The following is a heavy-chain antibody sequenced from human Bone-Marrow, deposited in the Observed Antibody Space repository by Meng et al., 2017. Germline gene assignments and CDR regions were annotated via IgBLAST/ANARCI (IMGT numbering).Heavy chain of an antibody. J-gene: IGHJ4*02. Sequence: GESLKISCAASGFTFSSYSMNWVRQAPGKGLEWVSSISSSSSYIYYADSVKGRFTISRDNAKNSLYLQMNSLRAEDTAVYYCATRGKTYYGSGRLQNPDYWGQGTRVTVSS. D-gene: IGHD3-10*01. V-gene: IGHV3-21*01. CDR3: ATRGKTYYGSGRLQNPDY. CDR1: GFTFSSYS. CDR2: ISSSSSYI.